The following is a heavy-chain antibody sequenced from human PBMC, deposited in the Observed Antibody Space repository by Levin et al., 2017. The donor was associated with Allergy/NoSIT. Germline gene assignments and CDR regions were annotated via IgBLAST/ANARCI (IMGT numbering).Heavy chain of an antibody. CDR2: ISNDGNNQ. D-gene: IGHD2-8*01. J-gene: IGHJ5*01. CDR3: AREGVGSPGDS. Sequence: LSLTCAASGFTFSGYAMNWVRQAPGKGLEWVAVISNDGNNQYYADSAKGRFTISRDNSKNTLYLQVNSLRAEDTAVYYCAREGVGSPGDSWGQGTLVTVSS. CDR1: GFTFSGYA. V-gene: IGHV3-30-3*01.